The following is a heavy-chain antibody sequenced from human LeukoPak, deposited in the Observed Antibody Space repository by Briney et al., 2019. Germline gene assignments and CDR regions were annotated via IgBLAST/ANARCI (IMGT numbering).Heavy chain of an antibody. CDR3: ARGYYDSSGSSWFDP. V-gene: IGHV1-69*05. D-gene: IGHD3-22*01. CDR2: IIPIFGTA. J-gene: IGHJ5*02. CDR1: GGTFSSYA. Sequence: SVKVSCKASGGTFSSYAISWVRQALGQGLEWMGGIIPIFGTANYAQKFQGRVTITTDESTSTAYMELSSLRSEDTAVYYCARGYYDSSGSSWFDPWGQGTLVTVSS.